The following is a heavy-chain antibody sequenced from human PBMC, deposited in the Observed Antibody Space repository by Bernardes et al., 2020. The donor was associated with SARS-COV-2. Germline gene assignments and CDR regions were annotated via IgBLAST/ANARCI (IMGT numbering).Heavy chain of an antibody. Sequence: GGSLRLSCSASNFTFSSHAMSWVRQAPGKGLEWVSGISGSGGSTYYADSVKGRFTISRDNSKNTLFLQMNSLRAEDTAVYYCAKVPYSSGWYSYVDYWGQGTLVTVSS. J-gene: IGHJ4*02. CDR3: AKVPYSSGWYSYVDY. CDR2: ISGSGGST. D-gene: IGHD6-19*01. V-gene: IGHV3-23*01. CDR1: NFTFSSHA.